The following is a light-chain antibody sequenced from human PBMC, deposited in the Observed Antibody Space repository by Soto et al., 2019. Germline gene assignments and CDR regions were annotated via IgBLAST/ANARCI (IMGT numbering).Light chain of an antibody. CDR3: CSLTNDATWV. Sequence: QSVLTQPASVSGSPGQSITISCTGTNSDVGSHNFVSWYQQYPGKAPKLLIYEASKRPSGLSNRFSGSKSGNTASLTISGLQAEDEADYYCCSLTNDATWVFGGGTKVTVL. CDR2: EAS. V-gene: IGLV2-23*01. CDR1: NSDVGSHNF. J-gene: IGLJ3*02.